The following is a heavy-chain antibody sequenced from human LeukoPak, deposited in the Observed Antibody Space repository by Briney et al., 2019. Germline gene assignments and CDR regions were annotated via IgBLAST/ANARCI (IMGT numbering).Heavy chain of an antibody. CDR2: IYHSGST. CDR1: GGSISSSNW. CDR3: ARDLNKAYYYYGMDV. Sequence: PSKTLSLTCAVSGGSISSSNWWSWVRQPPGKGLEWIEEIYHSGSTNYNPSLKSRVTISVDKSKNQFSLKLSSVTAADTAVYYCARDLNKAYYYYGMDVWGQGTTVTVSS. D-gene: IGHD1/OR15-1a*01. V-gene: IGHV4-4*02. J-gene: IGHJ6*02.